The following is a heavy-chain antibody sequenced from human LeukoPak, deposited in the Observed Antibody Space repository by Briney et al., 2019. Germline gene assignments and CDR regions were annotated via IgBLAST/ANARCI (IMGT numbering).Heavy chain of an antibody. V-gene: IGHV3-21*01. CDR1: GFTFSGYS. J-gene: IGHJ3*02. D-gene: IGHD4-23*01. CDR2: INSNSSYI. Sequence: GSLKLSCAASGFTFSGYSMNWVRQAPGKGLEWISSINSNSSYIYYADSLKGRVTMTRDKSINSPYMEMSSLRSEDTSVYYCARAGPRGGGDAFDIWGEGTMVTVSS. CDR3: ARAGPRGGGDAFDI.